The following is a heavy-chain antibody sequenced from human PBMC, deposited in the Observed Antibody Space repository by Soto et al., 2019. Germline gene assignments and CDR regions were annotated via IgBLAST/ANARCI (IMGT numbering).Heavy chain of an antibody. D-gene: IGHD5-12*01. Sequence: SETLSLTCAVYGGSFSGYYWSWIRQPPGKGLEWIGEINHSGSTNYNPSLKSRVTISVDTSKNQFSLKLSSVTAADTAVYYCARGIVVTIEGFSSWFDPWGQGTLVTVSS. CDR3: ARGIVVTIEGFSSWFDP. CDR1: GGSFSGYY. J-gene: IGHJ5*02. CDR2: INHSGST. V-gene: IGHV4-34*01.